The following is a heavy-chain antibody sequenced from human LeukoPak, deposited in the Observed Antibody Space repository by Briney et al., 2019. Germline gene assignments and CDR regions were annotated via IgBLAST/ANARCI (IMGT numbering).Heavy chain of an antibody. CDR3: ARGQYCGGDCFYFDY. CDR2: ISSSSSYI. Sequence: MSGGSLRLSCAASGFTFSSYSMNWVRQAPGKGLVWVSSISSSSSYIHYADSVKGRFTISRDNAKNSLYLQMNSLRAEDTAVYYCARGQYCGGDCFYFDYWGQGTLVTVSS. CDR1: GFTFSSYS. J-gene: IGHJ4*02. D-gene: IGHD2-21*01. V-gene: IGHV3-21*01.